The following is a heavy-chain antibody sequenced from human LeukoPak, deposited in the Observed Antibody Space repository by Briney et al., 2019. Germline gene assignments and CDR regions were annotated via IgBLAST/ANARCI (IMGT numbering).Heavy chain of an antibody. V-gene: IGHV4-39*01. J-gene: IGHJ4*02. D-gene: IGHD3-3*01. CDR2: IYYSGST. CDR3: ARGSVLRQFNY. CDR1: GGSISSSSYY. Sequence: TSETLSLTCIVSGGSISSSSYYWGWIRQPPGKGLEWIGSIYYSGSTYYNPSLKSRVTISVDTSKNQFSLKLSSVTAADTAVYYCARGSVLRQFNYWDQGTLVTVSS.